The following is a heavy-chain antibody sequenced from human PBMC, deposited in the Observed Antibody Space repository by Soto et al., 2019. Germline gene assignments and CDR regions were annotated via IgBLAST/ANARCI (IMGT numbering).Heavy chain of an antibody. CDR3: ARDRAAGGY. CDR1: GFSFSDYE. J-gene: IGHJ4*02. V-gene: IGHV3-48*03. D-gene: IGHD6-13*01. Sequence: EVQLVESVGGLAQPGGSLRLSCVASGFSFSDYEMNWVRQAPGKGLEWVAYISSGGSTIHYADSVRGRFTVSRDNARNSLYLQMNTLSVEDTALYYCARDRAAGGYWGQGTLVTVSS. CDR2: ISSGGSTI.